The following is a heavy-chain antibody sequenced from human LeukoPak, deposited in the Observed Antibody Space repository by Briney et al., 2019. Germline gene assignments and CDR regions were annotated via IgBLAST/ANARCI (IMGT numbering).Heavy chain of an antibody. D-gene: IGHD4-23*01. J-gene: IGHJ4*02. V-gene: IGHV3-33*01. CDR2: IWYDGSNK. CDR3: AGGNGRIDY. Sequence: GRSLRLSCAASGFIFSSYGMHWVRQAPGKGLAWVAVIWYDGSNKYYADSVKGRFTISRDNSKNTLYLQMNSLRAEDTAVYYCAGGNGRIDYWGQGTLVTVSS. CDR1: GFIFSSYG.